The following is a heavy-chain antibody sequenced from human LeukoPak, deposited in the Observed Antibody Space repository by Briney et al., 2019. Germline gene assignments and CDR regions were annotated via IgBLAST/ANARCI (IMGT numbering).Heavy chain of an antibody. V-gene: IGHV3-53*01. D-gene: IGHD1-14*01. Sequence: PGGSLRLSCAASGFTVSSNYMSWVRQAPGKGLEWVSVIYSGGSTYYADSVKGRFTISRDNSKNTLYLQMNSLRAEDTAVYYCARDFTWTGGYFDYWGQGTLVTVSS. CDR3: ARDFTWTGGYFDY. J-gene: IGHJ4*02. CDR1: GFTVSSNY. CDR2: IYSGGST.